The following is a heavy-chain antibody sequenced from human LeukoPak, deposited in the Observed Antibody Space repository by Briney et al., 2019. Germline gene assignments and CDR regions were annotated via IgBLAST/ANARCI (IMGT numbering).Heavy chain of an antibody. Sequence: SETLSLTCTVSGGSISSYYWSWIRQPPGKGLECIGYIYYSGSTNYNPSLKSRVTISVDTSENQFSMNLISVTAADTAVYYCARAILVDGMDVWGQGTTVTVSS. J-gene: IGHJ6*02. CDR1: GGSISSYY. CDR2: IYYSGST. V-gene: IGHV4-59*01. CDR3: ARAILVDGMDV. D-gene: IGHD3-22*01.